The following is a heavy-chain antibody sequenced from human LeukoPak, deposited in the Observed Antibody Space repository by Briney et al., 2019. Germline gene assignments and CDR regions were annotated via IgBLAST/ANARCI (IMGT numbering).Heavy chain of an antibody. CDR1: GFTFSSYA. Sequence: GGSLRLSCAASGFTFSSYAMSWVRQAPGKGLEWVSAISGSGGSTYYADSVKGRFTISRDNSKNTLYLQMSSLRAEDTAVYYCAKDLSGDYVYFFDYWGQGTLVTVSS. J-gene: IGHJ4*02. V-gene: IGHV3-23*01. CDR2: ISGSGGST. CDR3: AKDLSGDYVYFFDY. D-gene: IGHD4-17*01.